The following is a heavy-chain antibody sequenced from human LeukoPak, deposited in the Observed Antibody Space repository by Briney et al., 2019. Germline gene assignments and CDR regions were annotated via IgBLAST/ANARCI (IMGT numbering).Heavy chain of an antibody. CDR2: IGTAGDP. Sequence: GGSLRLSCSASGFTFSSYDMHWVRQAPGKGLEWVSAIGTAGDPYYPGSVKGRFTISRENAKNSLYLQMNSLRAGDTAAYYCARGSSSDAFDIWGQGTMVTVSS. J-gene: IGHJ3*02. D-gene: IGHD6-13*01. CDR3: ARGSSSDAFDI. V-gene: IGHV3-13*05. CDR1: GFTFSSYD.